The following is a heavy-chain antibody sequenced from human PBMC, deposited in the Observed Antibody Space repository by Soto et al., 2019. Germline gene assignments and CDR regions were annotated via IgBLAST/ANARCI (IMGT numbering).Heavy chain of an antibody. V-gene: IGHV3-48*01. CDR1: GFTFSSYS. Sequence: GGSLRLSCAASGFTFSSYSMNWVRQAPGKGLEWVAYISSSSSTKYYADSVKGRFTISRDNSRNTLYLQMNSLRGEDSAVYYCARDGGDGYNFDYWGLGTLVTVSS. D-gene: IGHD3-16*01. CDR2: ISSSSSTK. J-gene: IGHJ4*02. CDR3: ARDGGDGYNFDY.